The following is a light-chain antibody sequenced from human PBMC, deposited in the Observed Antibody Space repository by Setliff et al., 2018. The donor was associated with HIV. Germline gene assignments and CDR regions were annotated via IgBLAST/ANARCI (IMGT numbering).Light chain of an antibody. CDR2: EVS. CDR1: SSDVGGYNY. V-gene: IGLV2-14*01. CDR3: SSYTSSSTLLYV. J-gene: IGLJ1*01. Sequence: QSVLTQPASASGSPGQSITISCTGTSSDVGGYNYVSWYQQHPGKAPKLMIYEVSNRPSGVSNRFSGSKSGNTASLTISGLQAEDEADYYCSSYTSSSTLLYVFGTGTKV.